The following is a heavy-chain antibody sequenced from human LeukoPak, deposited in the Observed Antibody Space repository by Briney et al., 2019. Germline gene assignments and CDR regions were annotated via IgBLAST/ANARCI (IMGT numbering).Heavy chain of an antibody. V-gene: IGHV3-7*01. CDR1: GFSFSSYW. D-gene: IGHD6-19*01. Sequence: GGSLRLSCAASGFSFSSYWMSWVRQAPGKGLEWVANIKQDGSEKYYVASVKGRFTISRDNAKNSLYLQINRLGADDTAVYYCARGAWYYGYWGQGTLVSVSP. CDR3: ARGAWYYGY. CDR2: IKQDGSEK. J-gene: IGHJ4*02.